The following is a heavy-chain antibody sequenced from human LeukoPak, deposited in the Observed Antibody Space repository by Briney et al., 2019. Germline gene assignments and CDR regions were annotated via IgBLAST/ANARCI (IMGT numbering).Heavy chain of an antibody. CDR1: GYSFTSYW. CDR2: IYPGDSDT. J-gene: IGHJ3*02. V-gene: IGHV5-51*01. Sequence: GESLKISCKGSGYSFTSYWIGWVRQMPGKGLEWMGIIYPGDSDTRCSPSFQGQVTISADKSISTAYLQWSSLKASDTAMYYCAKAAYDYVWGTERGAFDIWGQGTMVTVSS. D-gene: IGHD3-16*01. CDR3: AKAAYDYVWGTERGAFDI.